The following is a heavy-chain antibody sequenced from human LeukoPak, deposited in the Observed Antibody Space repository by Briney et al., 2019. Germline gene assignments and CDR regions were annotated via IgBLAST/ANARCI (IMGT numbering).Heavy chain of an antibody. CDR1: GFTFSTYA. Sequence: GGSLRLSCAASGFTFSTYAVTWVRQAPGKGLEWVSSISGGGDNTYYADSVKGRFPISRDNSKNTLYLQMNSLRAEDTAGYYCAKGRNDYGDAALNYWGQGTLVTVSS. V-gene: IGHV3-23*01. CDR3: AKGRNDYGDAALNY. CDR2: ISGGGDNT. J-gene: IGHJ4*02. D-gene: IGHD4-17*01.